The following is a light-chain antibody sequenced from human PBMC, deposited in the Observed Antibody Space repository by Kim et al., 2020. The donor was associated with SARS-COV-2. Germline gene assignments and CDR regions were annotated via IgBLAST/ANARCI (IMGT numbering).Light chain of an antibody. Sequence: DIVMTQSPLSLPVTPGEPASISCRSSQSLLHSNGYNYLDWYLQKPGQPPQLLIYLGSNRASGVPDRFSGSGSGTDFTLKISRVEAEDVGVYYCMQALQSPYTFGQETKLEI. CDR3: MQALQSPYT. J-gene: IGKJ2*01. V-gene: IGKV2-28*01. CDR1: QSLLHSNGYNY. CDR2: LGS.